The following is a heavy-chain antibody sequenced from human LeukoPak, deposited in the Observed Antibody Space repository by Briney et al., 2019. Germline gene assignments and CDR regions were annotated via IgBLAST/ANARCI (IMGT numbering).Heavy chain of an antibody. V-gene: IGHV4-34*01. J-gene: IGHJ4*02. Sequence: SETLSLTCTVSGESISGHYWSWIRQPPGKGLEWIGEMNHSGNTNYNPSLKSRVIISVDTSKNQFSLKLTSVTAADTAVYYCASGPLGLVGYWGQGTLVTVSS. D-gene: IGHD3-10*01. CDR1: GESISGHY. CDR3: ASGPLGLVGY. CDR2: MNHSGNT.